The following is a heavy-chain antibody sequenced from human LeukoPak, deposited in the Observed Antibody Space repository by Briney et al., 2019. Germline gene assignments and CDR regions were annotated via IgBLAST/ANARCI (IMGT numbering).Heavy chain of an antibody. J-gene: IGHJ4*02. D-gene: IGHD2-21*02. Sequence: GGTLRLSCAASGFTFSSYGMSWVRQAPGKGLEWVSAISGSGDNTYYADSVKGRFTVSRDNSKNTLYVQMKSLRAEDTAVYYCAKDFVVVPGNVNYFDYWGQGTLVTVSS. CDR2: ISGSGDNT. V-gene: IGHV3-23*01. CDR3: AKDFVVVPGNVNYFDY. CDR1: GFTFSSYG.